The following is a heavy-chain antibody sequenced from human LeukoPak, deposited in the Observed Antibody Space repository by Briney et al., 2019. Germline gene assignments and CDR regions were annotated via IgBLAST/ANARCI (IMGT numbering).Heavy chain of an antibody. CDR2: ISYGGSNK. CDR3: ARVKGEYSGSSNFDY. Sequence: GGSLRLSCAASGFTFSSYAMHWVRQAPGKGLEWVAVISYGGSNKYYADSVKGRFTISRDNSKNTLYLQMNSLRAEDTAVYYCARVKGEYSGSSNFDYWGQGTLVTVSS. D-gene: IGHD1-26*01. J-gene: IGHJ4*02. V-gene: IGHV3-30*04. CDR1: GFTFSSYA.